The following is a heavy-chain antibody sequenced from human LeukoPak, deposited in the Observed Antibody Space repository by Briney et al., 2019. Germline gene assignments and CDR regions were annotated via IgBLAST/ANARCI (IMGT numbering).Heavy chain of an antibody. Sequence: PGGSLRLSCAASGFTFSIYAMSWVRQAPGKGLEWVSAISGSGGSTYYADSVKGRFTISRDNSKNTLYLQMNSLRAEDTAVYYCAKQEGNSITMVRGVFDYWGQGTLVTVSS. J-gene: IGHJ4*02. V-gene: IGHV3-23*01. CDR3: AKQEGNSITMVRGVFDY. CDR2: ISGSGGST. D-gene: IGHD3-10*01. CDR1: GFTFSIYA.